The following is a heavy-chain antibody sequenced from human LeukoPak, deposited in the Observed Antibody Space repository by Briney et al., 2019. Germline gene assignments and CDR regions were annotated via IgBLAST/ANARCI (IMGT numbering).Heavy chain of an antibody. CDR2: ISSNGGST. D-gene: IGHD5-24*01. CDR3: ARDNSVRDEAWWFNP. V-gene: IGHV3-64*01. CDR1: GFTFSSYA. Sequence: GGSLRLSCAASGFTFSSYAMPWVRQAPGKGLEYVSAISSNGGSTYYANSVKGRFTISRDNSKNTLYLQMGSLRAEDMAVYYCARDNSVRDEAWWFNPWGQGTLVTVSS. J-gene: IGHJ5*02.